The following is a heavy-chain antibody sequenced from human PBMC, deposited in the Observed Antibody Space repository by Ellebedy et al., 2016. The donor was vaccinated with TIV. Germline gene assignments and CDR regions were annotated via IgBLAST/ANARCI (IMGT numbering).Heavy chain of an antibody. CDR2: IYYSGST. CDR3: ARQGLWFGELSRKSGMDV. V-gene: IGHV4-59*01. J-gene: IGHJ6*02. CDR1: GGSISSYY. Sequence: SETLSLTCTVSGGSISSYYWSWIRQPPGKGLEWIGYIYYSGSTNYNPSLKSRVTISVDTSKNQFSLKLSSVTAADTAVYYCARQGLWFGELSRKSGMDVWGQGTTVTVSS. D-gene: IGHD3-10*01.